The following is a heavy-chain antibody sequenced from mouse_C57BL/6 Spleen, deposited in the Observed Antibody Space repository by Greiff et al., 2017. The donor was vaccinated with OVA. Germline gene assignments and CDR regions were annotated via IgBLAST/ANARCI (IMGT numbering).Heavy chain of an antibody. CDR3: AREDYYSNFYWYFDV. Sequence: QFQLQHSVPELVKPGASVKISCKASGYAFSSSWMNWVKQRPGKGLEWIGRIYPGDGDTNYNGKFKGKATLTADKSSSTAYMQLSSLTSEDSAVYFCAREDYYSNFYWYFDVWGTGTTVTVSS. CDR2: IYPGDGDT. V-gene: IGHV1-82*01. J-gene: IGHJ1*03. CDR1: GYAFSSSW. D-gene: IGHD2-5*01.